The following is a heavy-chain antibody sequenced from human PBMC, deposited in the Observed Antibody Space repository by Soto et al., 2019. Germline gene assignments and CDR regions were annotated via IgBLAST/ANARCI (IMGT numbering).Heavy chain of an antibody. Sequence: GGSLRLSCAASGFTFSSYAMHWVRQAPGKGLEWVAVISYDGSNKYYADSVKGRFTISRDNSKNTLYLQMNSLRAEDAAVYYCARPATTMRAPFDIWGRGTMDTV. CDR3: ARPATTMRAPFDI. D-gene: IGHD3-22*01. CDR1: GFTFSSYA. V-gene: IGHV3-30-3*01. CDR2: ISYDGSNK. J-gene: IGHJ3*02.